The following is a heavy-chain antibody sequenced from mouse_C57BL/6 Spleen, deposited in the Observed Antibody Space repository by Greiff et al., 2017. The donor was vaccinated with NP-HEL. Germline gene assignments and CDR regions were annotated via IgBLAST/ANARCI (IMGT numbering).Heavy chain of an antibody. CDR2: INPYNGGT. CDR3: APIYSHEGFYYAMDY. D-gene: IGHD2-1*01. V-gene: IGHV1-19*01. J-gene: IGHJ4*01. CDR1: GYTFTDYY. Sequence: VQLQQSGPVLVKPGASVKMSCKASGYTFTDYYMNWVKQSHGKSLEWIGVINPYNGGTSYNQKFKGKATLTVDKSSSTAYMELNSLTSEDSAVYYCAPIYSHEGFYYAMDYWGQGTSVTVSS.